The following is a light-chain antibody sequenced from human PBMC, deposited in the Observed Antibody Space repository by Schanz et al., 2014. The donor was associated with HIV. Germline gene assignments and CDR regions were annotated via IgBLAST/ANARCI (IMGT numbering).Light chain of an antibody. CDR2: EVS. CDR3: SSHAGSDKFGI. V-gene: IGLV2-8*01. Sequence: QSALTQPRSVSGSPGQSVTISCTGTSSDVGGYNYVSWYQQHPGKAPKLMIYEVSKRPSGVPDRFSGSKSGNTASLTVSGLQAEDEADYYCSSHAGSDKFGIFGGGTKLTVL. J-gene: IGLJ2*01. CDR1: SSDVGGYNY.